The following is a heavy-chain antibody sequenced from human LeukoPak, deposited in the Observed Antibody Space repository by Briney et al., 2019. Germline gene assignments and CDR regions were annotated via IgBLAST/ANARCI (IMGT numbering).Heavy chain of an antibody. Sequence: GESLKISCKGSGYIFTSYWIGWVRQMPGKGLEWMGIIYPGDSDTRYSPSFQGQVTISADKSISTAYLQWSSLKASDTAMYYCARLAVIALGAFDIWGQGTMVTVSS. CDR3: ARLAVIALGAFDI. CDR1: GYIFTSYW. D-gene: IGHD2/OR15-2a*01. CDR2: IYPGDSDT. V-gene: IGHV5-51*01. J-gene: IGHJ3*02.